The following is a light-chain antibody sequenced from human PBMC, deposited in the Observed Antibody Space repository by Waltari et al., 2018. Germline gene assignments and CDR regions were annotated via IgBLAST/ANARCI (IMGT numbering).Light chain of an antibody. CDR1: QSILDNSNNKNN. CDR2: WAS. J-gene: IGKJ4*01. CDR3: QQHYSSPLT. V-gene: IGKV4-1*01. Sequence: DIVMTQSPDSLAVSLGERATINCRSSQSILDNSNNKNNLTWYQQQPGQAPKLLIYWASTREAGVPARFSGSGSGTHFTLTISSLQAEDVAFYYCQQHYSSPLTFGGGTKVEL.